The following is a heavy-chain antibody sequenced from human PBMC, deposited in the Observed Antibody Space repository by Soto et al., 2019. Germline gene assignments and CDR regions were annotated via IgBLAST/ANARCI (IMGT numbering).Heavy chain of an antibody. V-gene: IGHV1-46*03. D-gene: IGHD3-10*01. J-gene: IGHJ4*02. CDR2: MNPFDGSR. CDR1: GYIFTSYY. CDR3: SRVDPGETSPFDH. Sequence: QVELVQSGAEVKKPGASVKVSCKASGYIFTSYYLHWVRQAPGQGLEWMGRMNPFDGSRMFAQSFQGRVTFNTDTSTSTVYMELSGLRSDDTAVYYCSRVDPGETSPFDHWGQGTLVTVSS.